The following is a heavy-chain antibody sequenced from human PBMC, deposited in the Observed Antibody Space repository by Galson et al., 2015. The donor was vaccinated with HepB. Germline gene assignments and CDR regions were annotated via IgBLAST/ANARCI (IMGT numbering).Heavy chain of an antibody. CDR2: IWYDGSNK. CDR3: ARDGFGYSGRDY. D-gene: IGHD1-26*01. CDR1: GFTFSSYG. Sequence: SLRLSCAASGFTFSSYGMHWVRQAPGKGLEWVAVIWYDGSNKYYADSVKGRFTISRDNSKNTLYLQMNSLRAEDTAVYYCARDGFGYSGRDYWGQGTLVTVSS. J-gene: IGHJ4*02. V-gene: IGHV3-33*01.